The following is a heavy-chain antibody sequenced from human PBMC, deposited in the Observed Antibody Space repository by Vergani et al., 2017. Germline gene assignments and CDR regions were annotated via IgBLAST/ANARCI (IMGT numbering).Heavy chain of an antibody. J-gene: IGHJ1*01. CDR1: GFTSSYYG. D-gene: IGHD1-1*01. CDR2: LSYDGKQK. CDR3: ATKRCGTPGCQIGYFRE. Sequence: QVHLVESGGGVVQPGRSLRLSCVVSGFTSSYYGMHWVRQAPGKGLELVALLSYDGKQKYYADSVKGRFTISRDNSKSTLYLQMNSLITEDTAVYYCATKRCGTPGCQIGYFREWGQGTLVTVSS. V-gene: IGHV3-30*03.